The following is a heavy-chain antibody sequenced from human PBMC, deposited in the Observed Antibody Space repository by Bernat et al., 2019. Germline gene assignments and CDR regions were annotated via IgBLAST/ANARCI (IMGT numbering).Heavy chain of an antibody. CDR1: GFTFSSYG. V-gene: IGHV3-30*02. CDR2: IRYDGSDE. J-gene: IGHJ3*02. CDR3: ARGGGSYSQSLPFDI. Sequence: QVQLVESGGGVVQPGGSLRLSFAASGFTFSSYGMHWVRQAPGKGLEWVAFIRYDGSDEYYVDSVKGRFTISRDTSKNTLYLKMNSLRAEDTAVYYCARGGGSYSQSLPFDIWGQGTVVSVSS. D-gene: IGHD1-26*01.